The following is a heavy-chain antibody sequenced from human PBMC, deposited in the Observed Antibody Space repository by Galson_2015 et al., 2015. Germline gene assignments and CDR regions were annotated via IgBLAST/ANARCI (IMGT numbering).Heavy chain of an antibody. CDR3: VKETQTGDSSGWVDY. CDR1: GFTFSSYA. Sequence: SLRLSCAASGFTFSSYAMHWVRQAPGKGLEYVSAISSNGGSTYYADSVKGRFTISRDNSKNTLYLQMSSLRAEDTAVYYCVKETQTGDSSGWVDYWGQGTLVTVSS. CDR2: ISSNGGST. J-gene: IGHJ4*02. V-gene: IGHV3-64D*08. D-gene: IGHD6-19*01.